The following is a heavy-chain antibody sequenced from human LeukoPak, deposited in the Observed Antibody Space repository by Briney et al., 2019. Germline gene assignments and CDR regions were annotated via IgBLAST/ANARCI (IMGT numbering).Heavy chain of an antibody. CDR1: GGSISSGNW. CDR2: IYHSGST. Sequence: SGTLSLTCAVSGGSISSGNWWSWVRQPPGKGLEWIGEIYHSGSTNYNPSLKSRVTISVDKSKNQFSLKLSSVTAADTAVYYCWVYGSGSPFDYWGQGTLVTVSS. J-gene: IGHJ4*02. CDR3: WVYGSGSPFDY. D-gene: IGHD3-10*01. V-gene: IGHV4-4*02.